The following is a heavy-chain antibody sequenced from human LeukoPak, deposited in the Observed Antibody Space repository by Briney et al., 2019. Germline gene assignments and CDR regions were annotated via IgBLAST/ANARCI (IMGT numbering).Heavy chain of an antibody. CDR1: GGSISSYY. CDR2: IYTSGST. D-gene: IGHD4-11*01. Sequence: SETLSLTCTVSGGSISSYYWSWIRQPAGKGLEWIGRIYTSGSTNYNPSLKSRVTISVDTSKNQFSLKLSSVTAADTAVYYCARNKPISVYSNYGNWFDPWGQGTLVTVSS. J-gene: IGHJ5*02. CDR3: ARNKPISVYSNYGNWFDP. V-gene: IGHV4-4*07.